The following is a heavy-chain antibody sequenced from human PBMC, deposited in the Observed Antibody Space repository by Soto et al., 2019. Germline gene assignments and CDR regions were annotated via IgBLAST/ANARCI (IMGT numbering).Heavy chain of an antibody. Sequence: GGSLRLSCAASGFTFSSYAMSWVRQAPGKGLEWVSAISGSGGSTYYADSVKGRFTISRDNSKNTLYLQMNSLRAEDTAVYYCAKDHRYCSGGSCYYYYYGMDVCGQGTTVTVSS. V-gene: IGHV3-23*01. CDR1: GFTFSSYA. D-gene: IGHD2-15*01. CDR3: AKDHRYCSGGSCYYYYYGMDV. J-gene: IGHJ6*02. CDR2: ISGSGGST.